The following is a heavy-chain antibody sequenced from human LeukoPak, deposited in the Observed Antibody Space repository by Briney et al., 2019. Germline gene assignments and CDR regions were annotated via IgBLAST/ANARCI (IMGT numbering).Heavy chain of an antibody. D-gene: IGHD3-9*01. CDR2: IYYSGST. CDR1: GGSISSGSYY. CDR3: ARGVRVLRYFDQKLPRQFFDI. J-gene: IGHJ3*02. Sequence: SETLSLTCTVSGGSISSGSYYWSWIRQLAGKGLEWIGSIYYSGSTNYNPSLKSRVTISVDTSKNQFSLKLSSVTAADTAVYYCARGVRVLRYFDQKLPRQFFDIWGQGTMVTVSS. V-gene: IGHV4-61*10.